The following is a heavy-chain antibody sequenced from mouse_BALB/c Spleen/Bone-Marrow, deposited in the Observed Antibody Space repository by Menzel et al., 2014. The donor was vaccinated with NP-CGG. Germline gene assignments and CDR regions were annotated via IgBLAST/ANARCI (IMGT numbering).Heavy chain of an antibody. CDR3: ARSGPRFAY. V-gene: IGHV1S81*02. CDR1: GYTFXNYF. Sequence: QVQLQQPGAELVKPGASVKLSCKASGYTFXNYFMYWVKQRPGQGLEWIGEINPNNGGTNFNENFKSKATLTLDKSSSTAHTHLSTLTSQNSAVYYCARSGPRFAYWGPRTLFTLSA. J-gene: IGHJ3*01. CDR2: INPNNGGT.